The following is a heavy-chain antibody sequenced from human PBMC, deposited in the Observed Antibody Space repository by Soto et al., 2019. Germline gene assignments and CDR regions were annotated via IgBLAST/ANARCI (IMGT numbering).Heavy chain of an antibody. D-gene: IGHD1-7*01. CDR3: ARRKTNWNYVYWFDP. CDR1: GYSFTSYW. Sequence: GESLKISCKGSGYSFTSYWIGWVRQMPGKGLEWMGIIYPGDSDTRYSPSFQGQVTISADKSISTAYLQWSSLKASDTAMYYCARRKTNWNYVYWFDPWGQGTLITVSS. V-gene: IGHV5-51*01. CDR2: IYPGDSDT. J-gene: IGHJ5*02.